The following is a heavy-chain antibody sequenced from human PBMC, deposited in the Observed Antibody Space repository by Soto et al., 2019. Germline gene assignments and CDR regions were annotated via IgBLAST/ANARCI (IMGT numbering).Heavy chain of an antibody. Sequence: EVQLLESGGGLVQPGGSLRLTCVGSGFTFRNQDMRWVRQAPGKGLEWVSGISGRGGVTYYADSVKGRFTISRDKSKNTLYLQMNNLRANDTAVYYCAKDRQFRSYYESAGHYNDWGQVTLVTVSS. V-gene: IGHV3-23*01. D-gene: IGHD3-22*01. CDR3: AKDRQFRSYYESAGHYND. CDR1: GFTFRNQD. CDR2: ISGRGGVT. J-gene: IGHJ4*02.